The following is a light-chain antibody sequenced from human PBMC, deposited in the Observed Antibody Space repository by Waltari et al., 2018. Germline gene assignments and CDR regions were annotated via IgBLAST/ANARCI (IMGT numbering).Light chain of an antibody. CDR1: SSNIGNNA. CDR3: AVWDDTVSGYV. Sequence: QSVLTQPPSVSEAPKPRVTISCSGSSSNIGNNAVNWYQQLPGKSPKLLIYYDDLLSSGVSDRFSGSKSGTSASLAISGLQSEDEADYYCAVWDDTVSGYVFGSGTKVTVL. CDR2: YDD. V-gene: IGLV1-36*01. J-gene: IGLJ1*01.